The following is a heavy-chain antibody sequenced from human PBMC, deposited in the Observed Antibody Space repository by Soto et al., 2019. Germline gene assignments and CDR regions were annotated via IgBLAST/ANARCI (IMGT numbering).Heavy chain of an antibody. CDR1: GGSISSSSYY. CDR3: VGYSSGWYNTFDY. CDR2: IYYSGST. Sequence: KPSETLSLTCTVSGGSISSSSYYWGWIRQPPGKGLEWIGSIYYSGSTYYNPSLKSRVTISVDTSKNQFSLKLSSVTAADTAVYYCVGYSSGWYNTFDYWGQGTLVTVSS. J-gene: IGHJ4*02. D-gene: IGHD6-19*01. V-gene: IGHV4-39*01.